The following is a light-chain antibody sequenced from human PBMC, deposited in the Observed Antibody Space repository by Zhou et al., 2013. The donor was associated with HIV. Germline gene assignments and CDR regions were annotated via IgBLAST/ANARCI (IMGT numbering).Light chain of an antibody. Sequence: DIQMTQSPSSVSASVGDRVSITCRASQSIGTWLAWYQQKPGAAPKLLIFAASDLRSGVPSRFSGTGSGTEFTLTIDSLQPDDFATYYCQQSDNIPYSFGQGTNVDVK. J-gene: IGKJ2*03. CDR2: AAS. CDR1: QSIGTW. V-gene: IGKV1-12*01. CDR3: QQSDNIPYS.